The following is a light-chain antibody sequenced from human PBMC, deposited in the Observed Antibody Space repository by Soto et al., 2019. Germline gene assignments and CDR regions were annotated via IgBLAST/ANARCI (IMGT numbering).Light chain of an antibody. Sequence: DVQMTQSPSSLSAAIGDRVTITCRASQGISNFLAWYQQKPGTVPKLLIYAASSLQSGVPSRFSGSGSGTDVTLAISSLQSEEVATYYCQKYDRAPLTFGGGTKVDIK. V-gene: IGKV1-27*01. CDR2: AAS. CDR1: QGISNF. CDR3: QKYDRAPLT. J-gene: IGKJ4*01.